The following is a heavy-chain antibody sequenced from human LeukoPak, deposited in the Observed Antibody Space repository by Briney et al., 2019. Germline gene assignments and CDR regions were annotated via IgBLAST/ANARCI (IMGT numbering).Heavy chain of an antibody. CDR2: IYYSGST. Sequence: PSETLSLTCSVSGDSARSYFWSWIRQPPGKGLEWIGSIYYSGSTYYNPSLKSRVTISVDTSKNQFSLKLSSVTAADTAVYYCARRGDYWGQGTLVTVSS. V-gene: IGHV4-59*05. CDR3: ARRGDY. CDR1: GDSARSYF. J-gene: IGHJ4*02. D-gene: IGHD3-10*01.